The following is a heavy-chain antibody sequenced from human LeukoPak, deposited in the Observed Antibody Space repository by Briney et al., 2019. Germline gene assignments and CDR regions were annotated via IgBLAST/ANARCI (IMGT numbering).Heavy chain of an antibody. D-gene: IGHD6-13*01. CDR3: AREGYSSSWPYYYYYMDV. Sequence: ASVTVSCKASGYTFTGYYMHWVRQAPGQGLEWMGWINPNSGGTNYAQKLQGRVTMTTDTSTSTAYMELRSLRSDDTAVYYCAREGYSSSWPYYYYYMDVWGKGTTVTVSS. J-gene: IGHJ6*03. CDR2: INPNSGGT. CDR1: GYTFTGYY. V-gene: IGHV1-2*02.